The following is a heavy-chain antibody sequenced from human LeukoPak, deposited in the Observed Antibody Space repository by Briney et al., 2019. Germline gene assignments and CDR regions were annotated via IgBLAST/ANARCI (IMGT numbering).Heavy chain of an antibody. CDR1: GFTFISYG. D-gene: IGHD3-3*01. V-gene: IGHV3-30*02. Sequence: GGSLRLSCAASGFTFISYGMHWVRQAPGKGLEGVAFIRYDGSNKYYADSVKGRFTISRDNSKNTLYLQMNSLRAEDTAVYYCAKTPSDHYDVWSGYYTTEIIDWGQGTLVTVSS. CDR2: IRYDGSNK. J-gene: IGHJ4*02. CDR3: AKTPSDHYDVWSGYYTTEIID.